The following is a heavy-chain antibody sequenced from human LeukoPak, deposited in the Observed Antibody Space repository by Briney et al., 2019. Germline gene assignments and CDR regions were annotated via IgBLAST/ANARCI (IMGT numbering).Heavy chain of an antibody. CDR1: GFTFSDYS. CDR3: AKAVSPPTVTTAWGGYYYCYMDV. J-gene: IGHJ6*03. CDR2: FGAGISGI. V-gene: IGHV3-48*02. Sequence: GGSLRLSCAASGFTFSDYSMNWVRRAPGKGLEWISYFGAGISGIYYADSVKGRLTISRDNAKNSLYLQMNSLRDDDTAVYYCAKAVSPPTVTTAWGGYYYCYMDVWGKGTTVTVSS. D-gene: IGHD4-17*01.